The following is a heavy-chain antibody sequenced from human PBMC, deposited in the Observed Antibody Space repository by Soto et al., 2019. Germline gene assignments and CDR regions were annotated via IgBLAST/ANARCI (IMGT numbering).Heavy chain of an antibody. CDR2: INPNSGGT. Sequence: ASVKVSCKASGYTFTGYYMHWVRQAPGQGLEWIGWINPNSGGTNYAQKFQGWVTMTRDTSISTAYMELSRLRSDDTAVYYCARGGVYYYDSSGYPNGGAFDIWGQGTMVTVSS. V-gene: IGHV1-2*04. D-gene: IGHD3-22*01. CDR3: ARGGVYYYDSSGYPNGGAFDI. CDR1: GYTFTGYY. J-gene: IGHJ3*02.